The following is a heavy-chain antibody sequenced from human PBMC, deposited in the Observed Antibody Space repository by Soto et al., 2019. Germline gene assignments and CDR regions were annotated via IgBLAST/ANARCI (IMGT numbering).Heavy chain of an antibody. V-gene: IGHV4-34*01. CDR3: ARAPSYYYYGMDX. CDR2: INNSGST. CDR1: GGSFSGYY. J-gene: IGHJ6*02. Sequence: SDTLSLTCAVYGGSFSGYYWSWIRQPPGKGLEWIVEINNSGSTNYNPSLKSRVTISVDTSKNQFSLKLSSVTAADTAVYYCARAPSYYYYGMDXWGQVTTFTVS.